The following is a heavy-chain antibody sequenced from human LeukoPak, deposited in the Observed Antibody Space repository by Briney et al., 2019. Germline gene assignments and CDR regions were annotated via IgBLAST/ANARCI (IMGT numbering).Heavy chain of an antibody. CDR1: GGSFSGYY. D-gene: IGHD5-12*01. CDR2: INHSGST. J-gene: IGHJ6*03. Sequence: PSETLSLTCGVYGGSFSGYYWSWIRQPPGKGLEWIGEINHSGSTNYNPSLKSRVTISVDTSKNQFSLKLSSVTAADTAVYYCASYSGYDNYYYYMDVWGKGTTVTISS. V-gene: IGHV4-34*01. CDR3: ASYSGYDNYYYYMDV.